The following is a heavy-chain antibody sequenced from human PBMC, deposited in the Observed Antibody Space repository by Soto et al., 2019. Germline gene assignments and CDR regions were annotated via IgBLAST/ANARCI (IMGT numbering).Heavy chain of an antibody. D-gene: IGHD3-9*01. CDR1: GDSVSIYSGA. J-gene: IGHJ4*02. V-gene: IGHV6-1*01. CDR3: ARRPYYGILTGYLKAFDS. CDR2: TYYRSKWYY. Sequence: PSQTLSLTCVISGDSVSIYSGAWNWIRQSPSRGLEWLGRTYYRSKWYYDYAESVKSRIIISVDTSKNQFSLQLNSVTPEDAAVYYCARRPYYGILTGYLKAFDSWGQGTLVTVSS.